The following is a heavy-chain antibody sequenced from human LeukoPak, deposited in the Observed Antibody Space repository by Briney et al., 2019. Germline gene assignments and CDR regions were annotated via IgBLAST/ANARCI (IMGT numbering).Heavy chain of an antibody. CDR3: ARGRRITIFGVVIRYYMDV. J-gene: IGHJ6*03. D-gene: IGHD3-3*01. CDR2: INPNSGGT. V-gene: IGHV1-2*02. CDR1: GYTFTGYY. Sequence: ASVKVSCKASGYTFTGYYMHWVRQAPGQGLEGMGWINPNSGGTNYAQKFQGRVTMTRDTSISTAYMELSRLRSDDTAVYYCARGRRITIFGVVIRYYMDVWGKGTTVTVSS.